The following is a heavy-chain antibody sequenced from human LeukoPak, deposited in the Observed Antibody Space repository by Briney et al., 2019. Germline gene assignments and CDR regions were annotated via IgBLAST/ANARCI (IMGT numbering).Heavy chain of an antibody. CDR3: ARGEFRSGSSLLPNWFDP. J-gene: IGHJ5*02. Sequence: GGSLRLSCAASGFTFSSYAMHWVRQAPGKGLEYGSAISSNGGSTYYANSVKGRFTISRDNSQNTLYLQMGSLRAEDMAVYYCARGEFRSGSSLLPNWFDPWGQGTLVTVSS. D-gene: IGHD1-26*01. CDR1: GFTFSSYA. V-gene: IGHV3-64*01. CDR2: ISSNGGST.